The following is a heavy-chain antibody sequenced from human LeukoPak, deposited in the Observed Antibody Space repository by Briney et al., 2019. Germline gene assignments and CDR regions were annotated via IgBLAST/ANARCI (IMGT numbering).Heavy chain of an antibody. CDR1: GGSISSGGYY. Sequence: NPSETLSLTCTVSGGSISSGGYYWSWIRQHPGKGLEWIEYIYYSGSTYYNPSLKSRLTISIDTSENRFSLKLGSVTAADTAVYYCARGKTYYDISKDAFGIWGQGTMVTVSS. D-gene: IGHD3-22*01. CDR3: ARGKTYYDISKDAFGI. CDR2: IYYSGST. V-gene: IGHV4-31*03. J-gene: IGHJ3*02.